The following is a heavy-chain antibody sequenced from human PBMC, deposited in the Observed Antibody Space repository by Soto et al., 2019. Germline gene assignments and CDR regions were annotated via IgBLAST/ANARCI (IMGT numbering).Heavy chain of an antibody. Sequence: GASVKVSCKASGGTFSSYAISWVRQAPGQGLEWMGGIIPIFGTANYAQKFQGRVTITADESTSTAYMELSSLRSEDTAVYYCEARDPLREIFDYWGRGTLVTVSS. D-gene: IGHD3-16*01. V-gene: IGHV1-69*13. J-gene: IGHJ4*02. CDR2: IIPIFGTA. CDR3: EARDPLREIFDY. CDR1: GGTFSSYA.